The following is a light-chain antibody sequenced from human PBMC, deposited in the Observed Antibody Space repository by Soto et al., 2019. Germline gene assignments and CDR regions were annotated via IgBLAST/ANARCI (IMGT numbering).Light chain of an antibody. J-gene: IGLJ1*01. V-gene: IGLV1-40*01. CDR3: QSYDSSLSGSV. CDR2: TNT. Sequence: QSALTQPPSVSGAPGQRVTISCTGSSSNIGAGYDVHWYQQLPGAAPKLLIYTNTNRPSGVPDRFSGSKSGTSASLAITGLQAEAEADYYCQSYDSSLSGSVFGNGTKVTV. CDR1: SSNIGAGYD.